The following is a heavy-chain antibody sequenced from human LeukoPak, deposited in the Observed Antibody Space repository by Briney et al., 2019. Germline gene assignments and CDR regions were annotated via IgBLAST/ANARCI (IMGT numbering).Heavy chain of an antibody. D-gene: IGHD3-22*01. CDR2: ISSNGGST. CDR3: VNRGGLLLYFIY. J-gene: IGHJ4*02. Sequence: PGGCLRLSCSASGFTFSSYAMYWVRQAPGKXLEYGSGISSNGGSTYYADSVKGRFTISRDNSKNSLYLQMSSLRAEDTAVYYCVNRGGLLLYFIYWGQGTLVTVSS. CDR1: GFTFSSYA. V-gene: IGHV3-64D*06.